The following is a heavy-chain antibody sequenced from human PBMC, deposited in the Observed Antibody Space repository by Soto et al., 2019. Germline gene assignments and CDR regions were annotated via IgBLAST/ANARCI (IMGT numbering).Heavy chain of an antibody. D-gene: IGHD6-6*01. J-gene: IGHJ6*02. V-gene: IGHV4-38-2*02. CDR3: AREVSGSSSLGYYYYGMDV. CDR1: GYSISSGYY. Sequence: SETLSLTCAVSGYSISSGYYWGWIRQPPGKGLEWIGSIYHSGSTYYNPSLKSRVTISVDTSKNQFSLKLSSVTAADTAVYYCAREVSGSSSLGYYYYGMDVWGQGTTVTAP. CDR2: IYHSGST.